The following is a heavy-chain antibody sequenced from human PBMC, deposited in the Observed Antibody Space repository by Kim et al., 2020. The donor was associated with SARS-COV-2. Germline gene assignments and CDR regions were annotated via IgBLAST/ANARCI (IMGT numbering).Heavy chain of an antibody. CDR2: INPSGGST. J-gene: IGHJ4*02. CDR3: ARGGLYSSSWYYFDY. Sequence: ASVKVSCKASGYTFTSFYMHWVRQAPGKGLEWMGIINPSGGSTSYAQKFQGRVTMTRDTSTSTAYMELSSLRSEDTAVYYCARGGLYSSSWYYFDYWGQGTLVTVSS. D-gene: IGHD6-13*01. V-gene: IGHV1-46*01. CDR1: GYTFTSFY.